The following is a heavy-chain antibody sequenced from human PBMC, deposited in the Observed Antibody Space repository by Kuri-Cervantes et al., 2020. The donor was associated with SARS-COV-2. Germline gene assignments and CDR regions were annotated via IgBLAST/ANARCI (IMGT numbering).Heavy chain of an antibody. D-gene: IGHD3-16*01. CDR3: ARNDYVRLFYGLDV. CDR1: GASISGNY. J-gene: IGHJ6*02. CDR2: IHYNGDP. V-gene: IGHV4-59*01. Sequence: SETLSLTCTVSGASISGNYWTWIRQSPGEGLEWIAYIHYNGDPSYSPFFKSRVTISVDRSMNQISLKLYSVTAADTAVYYCARNDYVRLFYGLDVWGQGNTVTVSS.